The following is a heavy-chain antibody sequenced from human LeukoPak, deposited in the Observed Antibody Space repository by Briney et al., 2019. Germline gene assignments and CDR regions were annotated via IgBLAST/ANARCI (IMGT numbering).Heavy chain of an antibody. J-gene: IGHJ6*02. V-gene: IGHV5-51*01. CDR3: ARAQAFTIFGVVMPYGIDV. Sequence: GESLKISCEGFGYSFTSYWIGWVRQMPGKGLEWMGIINPGDSENRYSPSFQGQVTISADKSISTAYLQWSSLTASDTAMYYCARAQAFTIFGVVMPYGIDVWGQGTTVTVSS. CDR1: GYSFTSYW. D-gene: IGHD3-3*01. CDR2: INPGDSEN.